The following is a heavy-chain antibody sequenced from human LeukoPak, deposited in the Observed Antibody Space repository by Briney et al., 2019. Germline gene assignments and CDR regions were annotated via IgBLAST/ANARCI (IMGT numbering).Heavy chain of an antibody. D-gene: IGHD6-19*01. CDR2: ISGSGDNGDNT. CDR3: ARGTYSYRGWGVQWYYFDY. Sequence: PGGSLRLSCAASGFTFSTYAMSWVRQAPGKGLEWVSAISGSGDNGDNTYYADSVKGQFTISRDNSKNTLYLQMNSLRAEDTAVYYCARGTYSYRGWGVQWYYFDYWGQGTLVTVSS. CDR1: GFTFSTYA. V-gene: IGHV3-23*01. J-gene: IGHJ4*02.